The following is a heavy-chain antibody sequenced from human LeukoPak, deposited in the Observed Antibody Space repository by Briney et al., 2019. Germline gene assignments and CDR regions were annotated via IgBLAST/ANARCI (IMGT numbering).Heavy chain of an antibody. J-gene: IGHJ6*03. V-gene: IGHV3-23*01. CDR3: APWEPRGHYYMDV. CDR2: ITGSGGST. Sequence: PGGSLRLSCAASGFTFSSYAISWVRQAPGKGLEWVSAITGSGGSTYYADSVQGRFTISRDNSRNTVYLQMNSLRAEDTAVYYCAPWEPRGHYYMDVWGKGTTVTVSS. CDR1: GFTFSSYA. D-gene: IGHD1-26*01.